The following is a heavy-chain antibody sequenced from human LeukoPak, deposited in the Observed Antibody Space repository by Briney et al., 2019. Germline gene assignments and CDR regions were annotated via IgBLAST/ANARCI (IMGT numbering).Heavy chain of an antibody. CDR3: ARDYYDFWSGYFYFDY. Sequence: GGSLRLSCAASGFTVSSNYMSWVRQAPGKGLEWVSVIYSGGSTYYADSVKGRFTISRDNSKNTLYLQMSSLRAEDTPVYYCARDYYDFWSGYFYFDYWGQGTLVTVSS. V-gene: IGHV3-53*01. J-gene: IGHJ4*02. D-gene: IGHD3-3*01. CDR2: IYSGGST. CDR1: GFTVSSNY.